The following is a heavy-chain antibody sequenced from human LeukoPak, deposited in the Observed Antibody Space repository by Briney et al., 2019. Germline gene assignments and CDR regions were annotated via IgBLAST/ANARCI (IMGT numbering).Heavy chain of an antibody. CDR2: ISSSSSYI. V-gene: IGHV3-21*01. CDR1: GFTFGSYS. D-gene: IGHD3-10*01. CDR3: ARLSAMLRGPEPIYYFDY. J-gene: IGHJ4*01. Sequence: PGGSLRLSCAASGFTFGSYSMNWVRQAPGKGLEWVSSISSSSSYIYYADSVKGRFTISRDNAKNSLYLQMNSLRAEDTAMYYCARLSAMLRGPEPIYYFDYWGQGTLVTVSS.